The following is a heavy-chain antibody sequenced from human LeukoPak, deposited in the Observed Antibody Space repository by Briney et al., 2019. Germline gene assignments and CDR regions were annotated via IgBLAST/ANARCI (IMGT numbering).Heavy chain of an antibody. V-gene: IGHV3-30*18. J-gene: IGHJ4*02. D-gene: IGHD3-3*01. CDR3: AEESGGGYDFWSGYYSDAAY. Sequence: GRSLRLSCAASGFTFSSYGMHWVRQAPGKGLEWVAVISYDGSNKYYADSVKGRFTISRDNSKNTLYLQMNSLRAEDTAVYYCAEESGGGYDFWSGYYSDAAYWGQGTLVTVSS. CDR1: GFTFSSYG. CDR2: ISYDGSNK.